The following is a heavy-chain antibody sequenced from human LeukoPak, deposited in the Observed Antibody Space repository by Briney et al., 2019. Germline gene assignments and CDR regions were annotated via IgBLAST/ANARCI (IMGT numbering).Heavy chain of an antibody. CDR2: ISSSSSYI. J-gene: IGHJ4*02. Sequence: GGSLRLSCAASGFIFSIYSMNWVRQAPGKGLEWVSSISSSSSYIYYADSVKGRSTISRDNAKNSLYLQMNSLRAEDTAVYYCARDPYSNYGDYWGQGTLVTVSS. CDR3: ARDPYSNYGDY. CDR1: GFIFSIYS. V-gene: IGHV3-21*01. D-gene: IGHD4-17*01.